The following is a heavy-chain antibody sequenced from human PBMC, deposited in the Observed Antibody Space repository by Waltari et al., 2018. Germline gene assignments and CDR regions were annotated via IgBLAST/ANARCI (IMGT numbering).Heavy chain of an antibody. CDR2: SNPNSGGT. J-gene: IGHJ4*02. CDR1: GYTFTGYY. D-gene: IGHD3-3*01. V-gene: IGHV1-2*02. Sequence: QVQLVQSGAEVKKPGASVKVSCKASGYTFTGYYMHWVRQAPGQGLEWMGWSNPNSGGTNYAQKIQGRVTMTRDTSISRAYMELSSLRSEDTAVYYCARGEVWSGCQTNWGQGTLVTVSS. CDR3: ARGEVWSGCQTN.